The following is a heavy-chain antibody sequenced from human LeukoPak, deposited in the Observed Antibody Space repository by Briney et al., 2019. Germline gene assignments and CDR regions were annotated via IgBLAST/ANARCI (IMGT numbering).Heavy chain of an antibody. D-gene: IGHD4-17*01. V-gene: IGHV4-59*12. Sequence: SETLSLTCTVSGGSISSYYWSWIRQPPGKGLEWIGYIYYSGSTNYNPSLKSRVTISVDKSKNQFSLKLSSVTAADTAVYYCARASHDYGDYSHFDYWGQGTLVTVSS. CDR1: GGSISSYY. CDR3: ARASHDYGDYSHFDY. CDR2: IYYSGST. J-gene: IGHJ4*02.